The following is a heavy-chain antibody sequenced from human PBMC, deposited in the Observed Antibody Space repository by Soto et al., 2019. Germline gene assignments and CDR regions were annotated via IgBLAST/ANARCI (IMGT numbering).Heavy chain of an antibody. Sequence: KPSETLSLTCTVSGGSISSYYWSWIRQPPGKGLEWIGYIYYSGSTNYNPSLKSRVTISVDTSKNQFSLKLSSVTAADTAVYYCARDMIGDYFDYWGQGTLVTVSS. V-gene: IGHV4-59*01. CDR1: GGSISSYY. D-gene: IGHD3-22*01. CDR2: IYYSGST. CDR3: ARDMIGDYFDY. J-gene: IGHJ4*02.